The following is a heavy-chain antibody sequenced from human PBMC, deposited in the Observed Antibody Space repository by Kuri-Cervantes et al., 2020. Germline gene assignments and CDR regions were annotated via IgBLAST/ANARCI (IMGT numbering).Heavy chain of an antibody. V-gene: IGHV4-34*01. CDR3: ARPIIAKGAFDI. CDR1: GGSFSGYY. J-gene: IGHJ3*02. Sequence: SETLSLTCAVYGGSFSGYYWSWIRQPPGKGLEWIGEINHSGSTNYNPPLKSRVTISVDTSKNQFSLKLSSVTAADTAVYYCARPIIAKGAFDIWGQGTMVTVSS. CDR2: INHSGST.